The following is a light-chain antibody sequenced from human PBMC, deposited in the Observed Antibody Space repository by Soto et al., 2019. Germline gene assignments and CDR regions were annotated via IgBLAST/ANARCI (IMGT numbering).Light chain of an antibody. Sequence: QSVLTQPPSASGTPGQRVTISCSGSSSNLGGRTVNWYQQLPGTAPKLLIYANTQRPSGVPDRFSGSKSGTSASLAISGLQSEDEADYYCAAWDDILNGWVFGGGTKVTVL. CDR1: SSNLGGRT. CDR3: AAWDDILNGWV. CDR2: ANT. V-gene: IGLV1-44*01. J-gene: IGLJ3*02.